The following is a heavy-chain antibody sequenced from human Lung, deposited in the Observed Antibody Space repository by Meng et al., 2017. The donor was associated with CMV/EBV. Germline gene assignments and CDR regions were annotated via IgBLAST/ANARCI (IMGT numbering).Heavy chain of an antibody. Sequence: KASGGTVSSYDISWVRQDPGQGLEWMRGIIPILGIANYAQKFQGRVTITADKSTSTAYMELSSLRSEDTAVYYCASVYSSSSLFDYWGQGTLVTVSS. V-gene: IGHV1-69*10. CDR3: ASVYSSSSLFDY. J-gene: IGHJ4*02. D-gene: IGHD6-6*01. CDR1: GGTVSSYD. CDR2: IIPILGIA.